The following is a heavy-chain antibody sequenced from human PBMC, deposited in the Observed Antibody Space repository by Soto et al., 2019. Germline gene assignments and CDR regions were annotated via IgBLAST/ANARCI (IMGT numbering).Heavy chain of an antibody. CDR2: ICSSSSTI. CDR3: AREEGLLNWFDP. D-gene: IGHD1-26*01. J-gene: IGHJ5*02. CDR1: GFTFSSYG. V-gene: IGHV3-48*01. Sequence: GGSLRLSCAASGFTFSSYGMHWVRQAPGKGLEWVAYICSSSSTIYYADSVKGRFTISRDNAKNSLYLQMNSLRAEDTAVYYCAREEGLLNWFDPWGQGTLVTVSS.